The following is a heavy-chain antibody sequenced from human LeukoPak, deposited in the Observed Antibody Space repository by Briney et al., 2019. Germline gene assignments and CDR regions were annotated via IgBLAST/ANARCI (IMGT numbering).Heavy chain of an antibody. J-gene: IGHJ4*02. CDR3: AKAGMIVVGPFPDY. D-gene: IGHD3-22*01. Sequence: PGGSLRLSCTVSGFTVSSNSMSWVRQAPGKGLEWVSFIYSDNTHYSDSVKGRFTISRDNSKNTLYLQMNSLRAEDTAVYYCAKAGMIVVGPFPDYWGQGTLVTVSS. V-gene: IGHV3-66*03. CDR2: IYSDNT. CDR1: GFTVSSNS.